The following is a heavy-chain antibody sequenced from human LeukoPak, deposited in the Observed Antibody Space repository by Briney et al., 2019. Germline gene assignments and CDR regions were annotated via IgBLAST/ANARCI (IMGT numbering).Heavy chain of an antibody. D-gene: IGHD3-22*01. J-gene: IGHJ5*02. CDR2: ISAYNGNT. V-gene: IGHV1-18*01. Sequence: ASVKVSCKASGYTFTSYGISWVRQAPGQGLEWMGWISAYNGNTNYAQKLQGRVTMTTDTSTSTAYMELRSLRSDDTAVYYCARVFYDYYDSSVYSNWFDPWGQGTLATVSS. CDR1: GYTFTSYG. CDR3: ARVFYDYYDSSVYSNWFDP.